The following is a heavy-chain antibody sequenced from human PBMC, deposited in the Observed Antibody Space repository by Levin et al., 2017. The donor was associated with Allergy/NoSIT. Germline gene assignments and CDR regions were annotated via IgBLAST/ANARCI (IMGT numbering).Heavy chain of an antibody. D-gene: IGHD4-17*01. CDR1: GGSNSSYY. Sequence: SETLSLTCTVSGGSNSSYYWSWIRQPPGKGLEWIGYIYYSGSTNYNPSLKSRVTISVDTSKNQFSLKLSSVTAADTAVYYCARNDYGDYAGAFDIWGQGTMVTVSS. CDR2: IYYSGST. V-gene: IGHV4-59*01. CDR3: ARNDYGDYAGAFDI. J-gene: IGHJ3*02.